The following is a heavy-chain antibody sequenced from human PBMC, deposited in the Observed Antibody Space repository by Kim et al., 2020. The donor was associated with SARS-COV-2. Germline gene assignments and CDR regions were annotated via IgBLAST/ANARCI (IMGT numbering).Heavy chain of an antibody. CDR1: GGSFSGYY. D-gene: IGHD6-19*01. CDR2: INHSGST. J-gene: IGHJ4*02. V-gene: IGHV4-34*01. CDR3: ARVWDRTVAGPDY. Sequence: SETLSLTCAVYGGSFSGYYWSWIRQPPGKGLEWIGEINHSGSTNYNPSLKSRVTISVDTSKNQFSLKLSSVTAADTAVYYCARVWDRTVAGPDYWGQGTLVTVSS.